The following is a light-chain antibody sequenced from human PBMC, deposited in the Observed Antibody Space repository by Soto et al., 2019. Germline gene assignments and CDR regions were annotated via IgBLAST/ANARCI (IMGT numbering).Light chain of an antibody. CDR3: QQKVYT. V-gene: IGKV3-20*01. CDR1: ESVSSSY. J-gene: IGKJ2*01. CDR2: GTS. Sequence: EIVLTQSPGTLSLSPGERATLSCRASESVSSSYLAWYHQRPGQAPRLLIYGTSTRATGIPDRFSGSGSGTDFTLTIRRLEPEDSGVYYCQQKVYTFGQGTKLEIK.